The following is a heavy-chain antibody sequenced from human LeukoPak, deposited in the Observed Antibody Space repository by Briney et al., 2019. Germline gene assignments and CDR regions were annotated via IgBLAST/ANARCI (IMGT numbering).Heavy chain of an antibody. D-gene: IGHD1-1*01. Sequence: GASVKVSCKASGYIFTSYYMHWVRQAPGQGLEWMGWINPDSGGTNFAQKFQGRVTVSRDTSISTAYMELSSLRSEDTAVYYCATRGRHDAFDIWGQGTMVTVSS. CDR3: ATRGRHDAFDI. CDR2: INPDSGGT. CDR1: GYIFTSYY. J-gene: IGHJ3*02. V-gene: IGHV1-2*02.